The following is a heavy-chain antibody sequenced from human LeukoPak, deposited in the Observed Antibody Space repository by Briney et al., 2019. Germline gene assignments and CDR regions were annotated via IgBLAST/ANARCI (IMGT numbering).Heavy chain of an antibody. D-gene: IGHD3-9*01. Sequence: GGSLRLSCAASGFTFSSYSMNWVRQAPGKGLGWVSSISSSSSYIYYAASVKGRFTISRDNAKNSLYLQMNSLRAEDTAVYYCATDWPHYDILTGYYRRDYGMDVWGQGTTVTVSS. CDR2: ISSSSSYI. J-gene: IGHJ6*02. CDR1: GFTFSSYS. V-gene: IGHV3-21*01. CDR3: ATDWPHYDILTGYYRRDYGMDV.